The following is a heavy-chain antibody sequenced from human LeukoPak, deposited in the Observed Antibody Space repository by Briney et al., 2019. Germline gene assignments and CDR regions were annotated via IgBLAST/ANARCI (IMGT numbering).Heavy chain of an antibody. CDR1: GGSFSGNQ. CDR3: ARLLSYDVLTGYNIEDY. Sequence: SETLSLTCAVYGGSFSGNQWSWIRQPPGKGLEWIAEIHQSGSTTYNPSLKSRVTISADTSKNQFSLRLTSVTAADTAVYYCARLLSYDVLTGYNIEDYWGQGTLVTVSS. CDR2: IHQSGST. V-gene: IGHV4-34*01. J-gene: IGHJ4*02. D-gene: IGHD3-9*01.